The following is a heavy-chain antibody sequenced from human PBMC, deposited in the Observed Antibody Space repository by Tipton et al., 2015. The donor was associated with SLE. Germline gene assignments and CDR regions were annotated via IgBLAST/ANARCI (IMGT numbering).Heavy chain of an antibody. D-gene: IGHD2-2*01. CDR1: GGSISSYY. CDR3: ARSVVPAARGSYFDY. Sequence: TPSLTCTVSGGSISSYYWSWIRQPPGKGLEWIGYIYYSGSTNYNPSLKSRVTISVDTSKNQFSLKLSSVTAADTAVYYCARSVVPAARGSYFDYWGQGTLVTVSS. CDR2: IYYSGST. V-gene: IGHV4-59*01. J-gene: IGHJ4*02.